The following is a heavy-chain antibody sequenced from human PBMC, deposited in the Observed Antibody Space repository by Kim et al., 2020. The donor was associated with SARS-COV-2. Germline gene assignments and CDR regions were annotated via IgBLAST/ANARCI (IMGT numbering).Heavy chain of an antibody. CDR1: GYTLTELS. Sequence: ASVKVSCKVSGYTLTELSMHWVRQAPGKGLEWMGGFDPEDGETIYAQKFQGRVTMTEDTSTDTAYMELSSLRSEDTAVYYCATDKAAAGTINYYYYGMDVWGQGTTVTVSS. CDR2: FDPEDGET. V-gene: IGHV1-24*01. J-gene: IGHJ6*02. D-gene: IGHD6-13*01. CDR3: ATDKAAAGTINYYYYGMDV.